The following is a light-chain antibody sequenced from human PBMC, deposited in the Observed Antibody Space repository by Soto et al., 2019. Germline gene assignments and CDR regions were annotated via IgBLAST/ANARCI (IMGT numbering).Light chain of an antibody. CDR2: KVS. CDR1: QSLLYSDGNTY. CDR3: MQGTHWYT. J-gene: IGKJ2*01. Sequence: DLVLTQSPLSLPVTLGQPASISCRSSQSLLYSDGNTYLTWFQQRPGQSPRRLIYKVSIRDSGXPXRFSGSGSGTDFTLKISRVEAEDVGVYYCMQGTHWYTFGQGTKLEIK. V-gene: IGKV2-30*01.